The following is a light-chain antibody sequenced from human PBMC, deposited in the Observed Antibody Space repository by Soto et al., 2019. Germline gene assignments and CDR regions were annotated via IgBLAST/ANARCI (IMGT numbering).Light chain of an antibody. CDR1: QSVSWSF. Sequence: LTQSVGTLSLSPWERATLSCRASQSVSWSFLAWYQQKPGQAPRLLIHGTFNRATGIPDRFSGSGSGTDFTLTISRLEPEDFAVYFCQQYGNSLPITFGQGTRLEIK. CDR2: GTF. CDR3: QQYGNSLPIT. V-gene: IGKV3-20*01. J-gene: IGKJ5*01.